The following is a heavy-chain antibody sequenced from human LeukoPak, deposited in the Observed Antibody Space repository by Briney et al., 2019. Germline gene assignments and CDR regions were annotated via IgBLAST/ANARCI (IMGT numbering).Heavy chain of an antibody. CDR2: IYTGGST. V-gene: IGHV3-53*01. D-gene: IGHD3-10*01. CDR1: GFIVNNNY. J-gene: IGHJ4*02. Sequence: QSGGSLRLSCAASGFIVNNNYMSWVRQAPGKGLEWVSVIYTGGSTYYADSVKGRFTISRDNSKNTLYLQMNTLRVEDTAVYYCARSSYGSGSYPFDYWGQGTLVTVSS. CDR3: ARSSYGSGSYPFDY.